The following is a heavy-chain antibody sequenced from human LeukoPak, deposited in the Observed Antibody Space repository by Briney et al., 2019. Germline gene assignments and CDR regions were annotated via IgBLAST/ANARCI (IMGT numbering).Heavy chain of an antibody. CDR2: ISGSGDST. J-gene: IGHJ4*02. D-gene: IGHD6-19*01. CDR3: ANDPGIAVAGNDY. CDR1: GFTFSSYA. Sequence: GGSLRLSCAASGFTFSSYAMSWVRQATGKGLEWVSGISGSGDSTYYADSVKGRFTISRDNSKNTLYLQMNSLRAEDTAIYYCANDPGIAVAGNDYWGQGTLVTVSS. V-gene: IGHV3-23*01.